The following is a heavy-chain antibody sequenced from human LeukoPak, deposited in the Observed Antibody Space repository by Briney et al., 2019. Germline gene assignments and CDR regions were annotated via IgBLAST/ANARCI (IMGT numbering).Heavy chain of an antibody. V-gene: IGHV4-59*01. CDR3: ARDGSVAGGLFDY. Sequence: SETLSLTCTVSGGSISSYYWSWIRQPPGKGLEWIGYIYYSGSTNYNPSLKGRVTISVDTSKNQFSLKLSSVTAADTAVYYCARDGSVAGGLFDYWGQGTLVTVSS. J-gene: IGHJ4*02. D-gene: IGHD6-19*01. CDR2: IYYSGST. CDR1: GGSISSYY.